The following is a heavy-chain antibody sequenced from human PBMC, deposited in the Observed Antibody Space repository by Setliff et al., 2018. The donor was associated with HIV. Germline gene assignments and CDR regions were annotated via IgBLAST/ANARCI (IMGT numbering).Heavy chain of an antibody. CDR1: GRSFSDYS. V-gene: IGHV4-34*01. CDR3: ARIGSGNYSPFDI. J-gene: IGHJ3*02. CDR2: INYSGST. D-gene: IGHD3-10*01. Sequence: SETLSLTCAVYGRSFSDYSWSWIRQPPGKGLEWIGEINYSGSTKYNPSLKSRVTISPNTSKSQFSLKLTSVTAADTAVYFCARIGSGNYSPFDIWGQGTMVTVSS.